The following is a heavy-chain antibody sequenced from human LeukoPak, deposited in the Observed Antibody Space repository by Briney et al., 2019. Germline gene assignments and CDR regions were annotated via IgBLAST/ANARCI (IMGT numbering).Heavy chain of an antibody. J-gene: IGHJ3*02. Sequence: PSETLSLTCTVSGRSISSYYWSWLRQPPGKGLEWIGYIYYSGSTNYNPSLKSRVTISVDTSKNQFSLKLSSVTAADTAVYYCARPYCGGDCYDHDAFDIWGQGTMVTVSS. V-gene: IGHV4-59*01. CDR3: ARPYCGGDCYDHDAFDI. D-gene: IGHD2-21*02. CDR1: GRSISSYY. CDR2: IYYSGST.